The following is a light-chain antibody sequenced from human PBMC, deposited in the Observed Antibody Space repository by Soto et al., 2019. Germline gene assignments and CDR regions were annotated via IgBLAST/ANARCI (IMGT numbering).Light chain of an antibody. V-gene: IGKV3-15*01. J-gene: IGKJ4*01. CDR3: QEYNNWPALT. CDR1: QSVSSN. CDR2: DAS. Sequence: EIVMTQSPATLSVSPGERATLSCRANQSVSSNLAWYQQKPGQAPRLLISDASTRATGIPDGFSGSGSGTEFTLTISSLQSEDFAVYYCQEYNNWPALTFGGETKVEIK.